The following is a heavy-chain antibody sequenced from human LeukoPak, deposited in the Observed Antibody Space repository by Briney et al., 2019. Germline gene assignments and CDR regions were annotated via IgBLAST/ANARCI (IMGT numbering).Heavy chain of an antibody. CDR3: ARELEGTAH. V-gene: IGHV4-59*12. J-gene: IGHJ4*02. CDR2: FYYSGST. Sequence: SETLSLTCTVSGGSISSYYWSWIRQPLGKGLVGLGYFYYSGSTNYNPSLKSRVTISVDTSKNQFSLKLSSVTAADTAVYYCARELEGTAHWGQGTLVTVSS. CDR1: GGSISSYY.